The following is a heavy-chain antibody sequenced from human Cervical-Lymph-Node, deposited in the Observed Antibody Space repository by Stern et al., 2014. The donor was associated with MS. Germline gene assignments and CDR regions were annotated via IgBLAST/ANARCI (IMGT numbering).Heavy chain of an antibody. J-gene: IGHJ4*02. CDR1: GYSFTNYW. CDR2: IYPGNSDT. V-gene: IGHV5-51*01. D-gene: IGHD5-18*01. Sequence: VQLVQSGAEVKKPGESLKISCKGSGYSFTNYWIGWVRQMPGRGLEWMGIIYPGNSDTRYSPSFQGQVTISADKSISTAYLQWSSLKASDTAMYYCARQGYSYGYGLNYWGQGTLITVSS. CDR3: ARQGYSYGYGLNY.